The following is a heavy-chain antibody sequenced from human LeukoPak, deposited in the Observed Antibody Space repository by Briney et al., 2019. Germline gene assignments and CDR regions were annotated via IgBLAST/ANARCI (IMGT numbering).Heavy chain of an antibody. CDR2: IKQDGSEK. J-gene: IGHJ6*03. CDR3: AKTSSSWYVYYYYMDV. CDR1: GFTFSSYW. Sequence: GGSLRLSCAASGFTFSSYWMSWVRQAPGKGLEWVANIKQDGSEKYYVDSVKGRFTISRDNSKNTLYLQMNSLRAEDTAVYYCAKTSSSWYVYYYYMDVWGKGTTVTVSS. D-gene: IGHD6-13*01. V-gene: IGHV3-7*01.